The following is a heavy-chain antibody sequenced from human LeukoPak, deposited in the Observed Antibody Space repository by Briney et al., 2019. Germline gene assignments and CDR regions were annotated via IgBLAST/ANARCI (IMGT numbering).Heavy chain of an antibody. CDR3: ARHRKGDPDAFDV. Sequence: SETLSLTCTVSGGFISNYYWSWIRQPPGKGLEWIGYIYYTGGTKYNPSLKSRVSMSVDSSKNQFSLNLSSLTPADMAVYHCARHRKGDPDAFDVWGQGTMVTVSS. J-gene: IGHJ3*01. V-gene: IGHV4-59*01. CDR2: IYYTGGT. CDR1: GGFISNYY.